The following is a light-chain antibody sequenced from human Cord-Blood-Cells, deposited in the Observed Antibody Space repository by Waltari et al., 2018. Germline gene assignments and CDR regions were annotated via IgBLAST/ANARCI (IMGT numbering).Light chain of an antibody. CDR1: SRDVGGYNY. J-gene: IGLJ3*02. Sequence: QSALTQPDSAPGSPDQTITISCTGTSRDVGGYNYVPWYQQHPGKAPKLMIYDVSNRPSGVSNRFSGSKSGNTASLTISGLQAEDEADYYCSSYTSSSTLVFGGGTKLTVL. V-gene: IGLV2-14*01. CDR3: SSYTSSSTLV. CDR2: DVS.